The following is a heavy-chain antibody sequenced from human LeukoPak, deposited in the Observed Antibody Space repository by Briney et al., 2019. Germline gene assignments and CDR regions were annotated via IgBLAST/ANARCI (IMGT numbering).Heavy chain of an antibody. CDR3: ARVGYCGGDCYSY. J-gene: IGHJ4*02. V-gene: IGHV1-69*04. D-gene: IGHD2-21*02. CDR1: GGTFSSYA. CDR2: IIPILGMA. Sequence: ASVKVSCKASGGTFSSYAISWVRQAPGQGLEWMGRIIPILGMANYAQKFQGRVTITADKSTSTAYMELSSLRSEDTAVYYCARVGYCGGDCYSYWGQGTLVTVSS.